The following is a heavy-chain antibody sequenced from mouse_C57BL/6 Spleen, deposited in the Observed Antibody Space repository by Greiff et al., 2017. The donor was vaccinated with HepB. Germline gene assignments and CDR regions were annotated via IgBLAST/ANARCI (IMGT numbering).Heavy chain of an antibody. CDR3: TRGGDYYGSSFDY. CDR1: GFTFSDAW. J-gene: IGHJ2*01. Sequence: EVQLQQSGGGLVQPGGSMKLSCAASGFTFSDAWMDWVRQSPEKGLEWVAEIRNKANNHATYYAESVKGRFTISRDDSKSSVYLQMNSLRAEDTGIYYCTRGGDYYGSSFDYWGQGTTLTVSS. CDR2: IRNKANNHAT. D-gene: IGHD1-1*01. V-gene: IGHV6-6*01.